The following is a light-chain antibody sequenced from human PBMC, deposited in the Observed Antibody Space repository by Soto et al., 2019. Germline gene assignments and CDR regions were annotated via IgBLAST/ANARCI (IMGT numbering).Light chain of an antibody. V-gene: IGLV2-14*01. J-gene: IGLJ2*01. CDR3: SSYTSSSTLV. Sequence: QSVLTQPASVSGSPRQSITISCTGTSSDVGDYNYVSWYQQHPGKAPKLIIYDVSNRPSGVSNRFSGSKSGNTASLTISGLQAEDEADYYCSSYTSSSTLVFGGGTKLTVL. CDR1: SSDVGDYNY. CDR2: DVS.